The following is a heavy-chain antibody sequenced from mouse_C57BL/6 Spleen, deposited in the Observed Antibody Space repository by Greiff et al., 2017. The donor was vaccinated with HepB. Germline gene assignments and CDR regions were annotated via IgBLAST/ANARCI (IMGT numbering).Heavy chain of an antibody. V-gene: IGHV1-72*01. CDR1: GYTFTSYW. CDR2: IDPNSGGT. J-gene: IGHJ2*01. CDR3: ASYDYDEDYFDY. Sequence: QVHVKQSGAELVKPGASVKLSCKASGYTFTSYWMHWVKQRPGRGLEWIGRIDPNSGGTKYNEKFKSKATLTVDKPSSTAYMQLSSLTSEDSAVYYCASYDYDEDYFDYWGQGTTLTVSS. D-gene: IGHD2-4*01.